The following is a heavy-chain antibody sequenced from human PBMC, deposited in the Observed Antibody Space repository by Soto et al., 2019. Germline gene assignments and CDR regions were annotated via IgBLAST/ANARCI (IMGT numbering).Heavy chain of an antibody. V-gene: IGHV1-3*01. CDR3: ARSANWNFDY. CDR2: INAGNGDT. D-gene: IGHD1-1*01. CDR1: GYTFTNYA. J-gene: IGHJ4*02. Sequence: ASVKVSCKASGYTFTNYAMHWVRQAPGQRLEWMGWINAGNGDTKYSQNFQGRVTITTDTSETTAYMELSSLKSEDTAVYYCARSANWNFDYWGQGPLVTVSS.